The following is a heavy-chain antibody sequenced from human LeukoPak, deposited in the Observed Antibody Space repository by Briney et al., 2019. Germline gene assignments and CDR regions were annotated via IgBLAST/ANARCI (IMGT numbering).Heavy chain of an antibody. D-gene: IGHD4-17*01. CDR1: GFTFSSYA. Sequence: PGGSLRLSCAASGFTFSSYAMHWVRQAPGKGLEWVAVISYDGSNKYYADSVKGRFTISRDNSKNTLYLQMDSLRDEDTAIYYCARESFHGDYAHFDYWGQGTLVTVAS. CDR2: ISYDGSNK. V-gene: IGHV3-30-3*01. J-gene: IGHJ4*02. CDR3: ARESFHGDYAHFDY.